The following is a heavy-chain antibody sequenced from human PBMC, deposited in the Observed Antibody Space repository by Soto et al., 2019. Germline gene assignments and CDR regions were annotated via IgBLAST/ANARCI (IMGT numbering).Heavy chain of an antibody. Sequence: SETLSLTCAVYGGSFSGYYWSWIRQPPGKGLEWIGEINHSGSTNYNPSLKSRVTISVDTSKNQFSLKLSSVTAADTAVYYCARGRLWFGELLPYYYYGMDVWGQGTTVTVSS. CDR3: ARGRLWFGELLPYYYYGMDV. CDR2: INHSGST. J-gene: IGHJ6*02. CDR1: GGSFSGYY. V-gene: IGHV4-34*01. D-gene: IGHD3-10*01.